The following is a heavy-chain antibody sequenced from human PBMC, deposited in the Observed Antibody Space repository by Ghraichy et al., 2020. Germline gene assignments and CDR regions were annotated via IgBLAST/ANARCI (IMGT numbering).Heavy chain of an antibody. J-gene: IGHJ4*02. Sequence: GGSLRLSCAASGFKFDDYAMHWVRQAPGKGLEWVSGISWNSGSIGYADSVKGRFTISRDNAKNSLYLQMNSLRAEDTAFYYCAKTGIVGATGLDYFDYWGQGTLVTVSS. CDR2: ISWNSGSI. V-gene: IGHV3-9*01. CDR1: GFKFDDYA. CDR3: AKTGIVGATGLDYFDY. D-gene: IGHD1-26*01.